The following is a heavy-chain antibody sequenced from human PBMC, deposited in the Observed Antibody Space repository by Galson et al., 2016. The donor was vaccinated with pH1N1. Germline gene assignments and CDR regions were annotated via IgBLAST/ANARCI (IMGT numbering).Heavy chain of an antibody. CDR3: ATFSSSSSWRSIDF. V-gene: IGHV1-69*13. CDR1: GATFNSYG. D-gene: IGHD6-6*01. Sequence: SVKVSCKASGATFNSYGIHWVRRAPGKGLEWMGDINPIFGTTNYAQRFQDRVTITAHDMEVSGLRSADTPSYYCATFSSSSSWRSIDFWGQGTTVTVSS. J-gene: IGHJ3*01. CDR2: INPIFGTT.